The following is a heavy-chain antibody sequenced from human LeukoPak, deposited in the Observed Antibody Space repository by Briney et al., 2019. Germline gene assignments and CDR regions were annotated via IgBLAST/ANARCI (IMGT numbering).Heavy chain of an antibody. V-gene: IGHV1-8*01. CDR2: MNPNSSNT. D-gene: IGHD2-8*01. Sequence: ASVKVSCKASGYTFTSYDINWVRQATGQGLEWMGWMNPNSSNTGYAQKFQGRVTMTRNTSISTAYMELSSLRSEDTAVYYCARTLMSSYYYYGMDVWGQGTTVTVSS. J-gene: IGHJ6*02. CDR3: ARTLMSSYYYYGMDV. CDR1: GYTFTSYD.